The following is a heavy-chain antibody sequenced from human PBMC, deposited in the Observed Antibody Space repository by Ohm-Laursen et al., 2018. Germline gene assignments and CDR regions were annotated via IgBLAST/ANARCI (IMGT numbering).Heavy chain of an antibody. D-gene: IGHD1-20*01. Sequence: SLRLSCAASGFTFSGSAMHWVRQASGKGLEWVGRIRSEAHSYATGYAASVKGRFTISRDDSKNTASLQMNSLKTEDTAVYYCTRQERDNLNDVPFDYWGQGTLVAVSS. CDR3: TRQERDNLNDVPFDY. J-gene: IGHJ4*02. V-gene: IGHV3-73*01. CDR2: IRSEAHSYAT. CDR1: GFTFSGSA.